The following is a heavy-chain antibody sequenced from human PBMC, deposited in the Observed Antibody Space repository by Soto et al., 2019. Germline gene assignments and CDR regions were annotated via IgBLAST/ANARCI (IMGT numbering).Heavy chain of an antibody. CDR2: INSDGSST. CDR1: GFTFSSDW. J-gene: IGHJ4*02. CDR3: ASGAAANDY. Sequence: EVQLVESGGDLVQPAGSLRLSCAASGFTFSSDWMHWVRQAPGKGLVWVSRINSDGSSTSYADSVQGRFTISRDNAKNMLYLQMNSLRAEDTAVYYCASGAAANDYWGQGTLVTVSS. V-gene: IGHV3-74*01. D-gene: IGHD6-13*01.